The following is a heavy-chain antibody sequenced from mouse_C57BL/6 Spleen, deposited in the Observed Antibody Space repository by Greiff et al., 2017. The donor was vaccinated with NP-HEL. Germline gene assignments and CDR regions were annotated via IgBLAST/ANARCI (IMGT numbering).Heavy chain of an antibody. CDR2: IHPNSGST. Sequence: QVQLKQSGAELVKPGASVKLSCKASGYTFTSYWMHWVKQRPGQGLEWIGMIHPNSGSTNYNEKFKSKATLTVDKSSSTAYMQLSSLTSEDSAVYYCAIYDYPPFAYWGQGTLVTVSA. J-gene: IGHJ3*01. D-gene: IGHD2-4*01. CDR3: AIYDYPPFAY. V-gene: IGHV1-64*01. CDR1: GYTFTSYW.